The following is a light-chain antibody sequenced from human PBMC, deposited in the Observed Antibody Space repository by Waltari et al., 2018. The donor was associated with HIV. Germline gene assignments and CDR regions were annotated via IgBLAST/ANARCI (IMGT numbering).Light chain of an antibody. V-gene: IGLV1-44*01. CDR1: SSNIGSYT. CDR3: AAWDDSLNGYV. CDR2: RNR. Sequence: QSVLTQPPSASGTPGHRVTISCSGSSSNIGSYTVNWYQHLPATAPKLLIFRNRQRPSGVPDRFSASKSGTSASLAISGLQSEDEADYYCAAWDDSLNGYVFGTGTRVTVL. J-gene: IGLJ1*01.